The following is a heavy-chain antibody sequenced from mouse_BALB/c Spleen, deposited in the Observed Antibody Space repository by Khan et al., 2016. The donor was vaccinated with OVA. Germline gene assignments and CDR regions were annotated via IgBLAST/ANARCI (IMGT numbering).Heavy chain of an antibody. J-gene: IGHJ4*01. V-gene: IGHV3-2*02. CDR2: INYSGST. Sequence: VQLQQSGPGLVNPSQSLSLTCTVTGYSITSDYAWNWIRQFPGTKLEWMGYINYSGSTNYNPALKSRISITRDTSKNQFFLQLNSVTTEDTATYYCARDGSRYNYAMDYWGQGTSVTVSS. D-gene: IGHD2-3*01. CDR3: ARDGSRYNYAMDY. CDR1: GYSITSDYA.